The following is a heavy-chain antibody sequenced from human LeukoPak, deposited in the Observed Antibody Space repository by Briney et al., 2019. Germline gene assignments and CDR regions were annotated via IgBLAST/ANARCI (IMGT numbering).Heavy chain of an antibody. CDR1: GFTFDDYG. D-gene: IGHD2-2*02. CDR2: IKSNTDGGTT. V-gene: IGHV3-15*01. Sequence: GGSLRLSCAASGFTFDDYGMSWVRQAPGKGLEWVGRIKSNTDGGTTDYAAPVKGRFTISRDDSKNTLYLQMNSLKTEDTAVYYCTTLSGQLLYSGDVDYWGQGTLVTVSS. J-gene: IGHJ4*02. CDR3: TTLSGQLLYSGDVDY.